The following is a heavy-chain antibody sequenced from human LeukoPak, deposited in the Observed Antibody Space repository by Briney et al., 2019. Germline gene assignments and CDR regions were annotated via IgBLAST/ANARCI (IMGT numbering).Heavy chain of an antibody. J-gene: IGHJ6*02. Sequence: PSETLSLTCTVSGGSISSYYWSWIRQPPGKGLEWIGSIYYSGSTYYNPSLKSRVTISVDTSKNQFSLKLSSVTAADTAVYYCARSDYGDYAASYYYYYGMDVWGQGTTVTVSS. CDR3: ARSDYGDYAASYYYYYGMDV. CDR1: GGSISSYY. V-gene: IGHV4-59*05. CDR2: IYYSGST. D-gene: IGHD4-17*01.